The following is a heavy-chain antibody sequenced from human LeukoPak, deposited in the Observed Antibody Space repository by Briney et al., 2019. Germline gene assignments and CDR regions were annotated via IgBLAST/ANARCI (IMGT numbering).Heavy chain of an antibody. V-gene: IGHV1-8*01. Sequence: ASVKVSCKASGYTFTSYDINWVRQATGQGLEWMGWMNPNSGNTGYAQKFQGRVTMTRNTSISTAYMELSSLRSEDTAVYYCATGGVLPHDAFDIWGQRTMVTVSS. CDR3: ATGGVLPHDAFDI. CDR1: GYTFTSYD. CDR2: MNPNSGNT. D-gene: IGHD2/OR15-2a*01. J-gene: IGHJ3*02.